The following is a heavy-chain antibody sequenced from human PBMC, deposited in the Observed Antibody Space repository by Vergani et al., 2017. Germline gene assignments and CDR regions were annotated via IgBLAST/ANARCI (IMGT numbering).Heavy chain of an antibody. CDR1: FDSIRNLY. D-gene: IGHD2-2*01. J-gene: IGHJ4*02. Sequence: QVQLQESGPGLVKSSETLSLTCSVSFDSIRNLYCNWVRQPPGKGLEWIGRIYTSGSTNYNPSLKSRVTMSVDTPKNQFSLKLSSVTAADTAVYYCAGSVPAATMMHDYWGQGTLVTVSS. V-gene: IGHV4-4*07. CDR3: AGSVPAATMMHDY. CDR2: IYTSGST.